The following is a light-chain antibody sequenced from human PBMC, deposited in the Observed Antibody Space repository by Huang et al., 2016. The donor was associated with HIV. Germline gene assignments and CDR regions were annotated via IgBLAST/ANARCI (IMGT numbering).Light chain of an antibody. CDR2: GTS. V-gene: IGKV1-39*01. J-gene: IGKJ1*01. CDR3: QQSYSTLWT. CDR1: QSISNS. Sequence: DIQMTQSPSSLSASVGDRVTITCRASQSISNSLNWYQQKPGTAPKLLIYGTSNLRSGVPSRFSGSGSGTDFTLTISSLQPEDFATYFCQQSYSTLWTFGQGTKVEIK.